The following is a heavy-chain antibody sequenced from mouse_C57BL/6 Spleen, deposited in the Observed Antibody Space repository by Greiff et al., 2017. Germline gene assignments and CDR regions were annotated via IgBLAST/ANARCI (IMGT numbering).Heavy chain of an antibody. Sequence: VQLQQSGAELVKPGASVKLSCKASGYTFTSYWMHWVKQRPGRGLEWIGRIDPISGGTKYNEKFKRKATLAVDKPSSTAYMQLSSLTSEDSAVYYCESGLTGTGFAYWGQGTLVTVSA. CDR2: IDPISGGT. J-gene: IGHJ3*01. CDR3: ESGLTGTGFAY. D-gene: IGHD4-1*01. V-gene: IGHV1-72*01. CDR1: GYTFTSYW.